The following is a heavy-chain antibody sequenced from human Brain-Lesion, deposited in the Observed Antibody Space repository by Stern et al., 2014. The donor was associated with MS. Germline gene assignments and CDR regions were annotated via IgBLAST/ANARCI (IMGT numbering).Heavy chain of an antibody. CDR3: ARGGGRTYFDY. Sequence: QVQLQESGPGLVKPSETLSLTCTVSGTSINTLYWSWIRQSPGQGLEWIAWVYYSGSTTYNPSLKSRVTISIDTSTNQFSLKVNSVTAADTAVYYCARGGGRTYFDYWGQGTLVTVSS. D-gene: IGHD3-16*01. CDR1: GTSINTLY. CDR2: VYYSGST. J-gene: IGHJ4*02. V-gene: IGHV4-59*11.